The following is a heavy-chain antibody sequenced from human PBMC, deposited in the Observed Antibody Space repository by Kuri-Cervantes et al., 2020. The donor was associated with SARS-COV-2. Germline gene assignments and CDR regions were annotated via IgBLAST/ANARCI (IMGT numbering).Heavy chain of an antibody. CDR3: ARAPEVVVVPAAYWFDP. CDR2: IIPIFGTA. D-gene: IGHD2-2*01. J-gene: IGHJ5*01. Sequence: SAKVSCKASGGTFSSYAISWVRQAPGQGLEWMGGIIPIFGTANYAQKFQGRVTITADESTSTAYMELSSLRSEDTAVYYCARAPEVVVVPAAYWFDPWGQGSLVHVAS. V-gene: IGHV1-69*13. CDR1: GGTFSSYA.